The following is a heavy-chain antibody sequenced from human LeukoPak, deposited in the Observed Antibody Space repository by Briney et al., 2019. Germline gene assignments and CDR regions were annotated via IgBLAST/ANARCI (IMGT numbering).Heavy chain of an antibody. CDR1: GGSFSGYY. CDR2: INHSGST. Sequence: PSETLSLTCAVYGGSFSGYYWSWIRQPPGKGLEWIGEINHSGSTNYNPSLKSRVTISVDTSKNQFSLKLSSVTAADTAVYYCARATYSSSSFDYWGRGTLVTVSS. V-gene: IGHV4-34*01. J-gene: IGHJ4*02. CDR3: ARATYSSSSFDY. D-gene: IGHD6-13*01.